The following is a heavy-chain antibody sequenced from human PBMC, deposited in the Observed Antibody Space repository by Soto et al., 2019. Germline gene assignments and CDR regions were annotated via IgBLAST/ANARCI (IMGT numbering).Heavy chain of an antibody. CDR2: IGLSNSDT. CDR3: VKGGAYCYSDCTRSY. J-gene: IGHJ4*02. Sequence: EVQLLESGGGLVQPGGSLRLSCADSGFSFKTYGMTWVRQAPGKGLEGVAHIGLSNSDTYYADSVKGRFTISRDNSKNMVYLQMNSLRDADTAVYYCVKGGAYCYSDCTRSYWGRGTLVTVPS. V-gene: IGHV3-23*01. D-gene: IGHD2-21*02. CDR1: GFSFKTYG.